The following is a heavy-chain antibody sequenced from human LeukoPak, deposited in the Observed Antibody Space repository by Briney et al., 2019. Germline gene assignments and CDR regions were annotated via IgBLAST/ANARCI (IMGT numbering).Heavy chain of an antibody. CDR1: GYTFTSYA. Sequence: ASVKVSCKASGYTFTSYAMNWVRQAPGQGLEWMGWINTNTGNPKYAQGFTGRFVFSLDTSVSTAYPQISSLKAEDTAVYYCARSAGYGDYVEPLFDIWGQGTMVTVSS. D-gene: IGHD4-17*01. CDR2: INTNTGNP. V-gene: IGHV7-4-1*02. J-gene: IGHJ3*02. CDR3: ARSAGYGDYVEPLFDI.